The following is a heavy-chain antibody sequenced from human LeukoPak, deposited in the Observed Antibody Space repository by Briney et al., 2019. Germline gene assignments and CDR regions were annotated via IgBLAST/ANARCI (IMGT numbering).Heavy chain of an antibody. D-gene: IGHD3-9*01. J-gene: IGHJ5*02. CDR1: GYTLTELS. CDR3: ATETSGYDILTGYSSYNWFDP. Sequence: GASVKVSCKVSGYTLTELSMHWVRQAPGKGLEWMGGFDPEDGETIYAQKFQGRVTMTEDTSTDTAYMELSSLRSEDTAVYYCATETSGYDILTGYSSYNWFDPWGQGTLVTVSS. CDR2: FDPEDGET. V-gene: IGHV1-24*01.